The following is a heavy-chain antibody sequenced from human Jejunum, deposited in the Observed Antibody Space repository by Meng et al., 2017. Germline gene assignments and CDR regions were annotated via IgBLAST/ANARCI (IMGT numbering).Heavy chain of an antibody. CDR3: AREWSGSYRHFDY. CDR1: GGSISTSDW. D-gene: IGHD1-26*01. CDR2: IHHSGST. J-gene: IGHJ4*02. Sequence: QVQVQASGPGLLKPSGTLSLTCAVSGGSISTSDWWSWVRQPPGKGLEWIGEIHHSGSTNYNPSLKSRVTISVDKSKNQFSLKLNSVTAADTAVYYCAREWSGSYRHFDYWGQGTLVTVSS. V-gene: IGHV4-4*02.